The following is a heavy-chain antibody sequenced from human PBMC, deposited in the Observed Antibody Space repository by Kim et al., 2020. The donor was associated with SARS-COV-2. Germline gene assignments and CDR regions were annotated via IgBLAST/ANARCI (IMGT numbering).Heavy chain of an antibody. J-gene: IGHJ6*03. CDR3: ARGRGDYYYYMDV. Sequence: YADSVNGRFTISRDNAKNSLYLQMNSLRAEDTALYYCARGRGDYYYYMDVWGKGTTVTVSS. V-gene: IGHV3-20*03.